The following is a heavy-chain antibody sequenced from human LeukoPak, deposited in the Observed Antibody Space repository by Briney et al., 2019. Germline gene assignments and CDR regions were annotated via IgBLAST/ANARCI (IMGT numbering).Heavy chain of an antibody. CDR2: IRSKAFDETT. Sequence: GGSLRLSCRTSGFTFGDYTMSWVRQAPGKGLEWVSFIRSKAFDETTEYAASVKGRFTISRDDSKSIAYLQMNSLKTEDTGLYYCTRGSSLLAYWGQGTLVTVSS. CDR3: TRGSSLLAY. V-gene: IGHV3-49*04. D-gene: IGHD6-13*01. J-gene: IGHJ4*02. CDR1: GFTFGDYT.